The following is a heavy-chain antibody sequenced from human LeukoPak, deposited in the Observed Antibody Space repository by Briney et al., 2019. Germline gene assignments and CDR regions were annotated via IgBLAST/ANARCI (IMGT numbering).Heavy chain of an antibody. CDR1: GGTFSSYA. CDR3: ARAHYYGSGSPITFDY. CDR2: IIPIFGTA. Sequence: GSSVKVPCKASGGTFSSYAISWVRQAPGQGLEWMGGIIPIFGTANYAQKFQGRVTITADESTSTAYMELSSLRSEDTAVYYCARAHYYGSGSPITFDYWGQGTLVTVSS. V-gene: IGHV1-69*01. D-gene: IGHD3-10*01. J-gene: IGHJ4*02.